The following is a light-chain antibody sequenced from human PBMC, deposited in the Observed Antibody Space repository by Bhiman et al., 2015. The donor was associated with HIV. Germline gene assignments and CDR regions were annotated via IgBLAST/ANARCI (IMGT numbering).Light chain of an antibody. CDR1: SSDISDYNY. J-gene: IGLJ3*02. CDR3: SSFRV. Sequence: QSVLTQPPSASGSPGQSVAISCTGTSSDISDYNYVSWYQQHPGKAPKLVIYEVSKRPSGVPDRFSGSKSGNTASLTVSGLQAEDEADYYCSSFRVFGGGTKLTVL. CDR2: EVS. V-gene: IGLV2-8*01.